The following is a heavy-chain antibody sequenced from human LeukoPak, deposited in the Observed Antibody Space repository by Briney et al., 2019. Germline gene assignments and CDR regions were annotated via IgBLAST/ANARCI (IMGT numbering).Heavy chain of an antibody. D-gene: IGHD2-2*01. Sequence: ASVKVSCKASGGTFRTYAISWVRQAPGQGLEWMGGIIPIFGTTNYAQKFQGRVTITADESTSTAYMELSSLRSEDTAVYYCAREGGGGYCTTTRCYYLDYWGLGTLVTVSP. CDR1: GGTFRTYA. V-gene: IGHV1-69*13. J-gene: IGHJ4*01. CDR3: AREGGGGYCTTTRCYYLDY. CDR2: IIPIFGTT.